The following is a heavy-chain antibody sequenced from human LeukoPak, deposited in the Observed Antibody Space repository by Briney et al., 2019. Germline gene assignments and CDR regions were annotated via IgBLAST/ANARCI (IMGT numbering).Heavy chain of an antibody. CDR2: ISSSGATI. Sequence: GGSLRLSCAASGFTFSSYGMNWVRQAPGKGLEFVAYISSSGATIYYADSLKGRFTISRDNAKNSLYLQMNSLRDEDTAVYFCVRADSLMVRGVITYFDSWGQGTLVTVSS. D-gene: IGHD3-10*01. CDR3: VRADSLMVRGVITYFDS. V-gene: IGHV3-48*02. CDR1: GFTFSSYG. J-gene: IGHJ4*02.